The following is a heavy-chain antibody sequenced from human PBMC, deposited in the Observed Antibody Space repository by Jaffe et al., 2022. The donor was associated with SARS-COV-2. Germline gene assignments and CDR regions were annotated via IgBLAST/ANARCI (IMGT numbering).Heavy chain of an antibody. J-gene: IGHJ4*02. V-gene: IGHV3-7*03. CDR3: TRANDRGDY. CDR2: IKSDGSFI. Sequence: EVQLVESGGTLVQPGGSLRLTCAASGFIFSSYWMSWVRQAPGKGLEWVANIKSDGSFISYVDSVRGRLTISRDNAKNLLYLQMDGLRADDTAVYYCTRANDRGDYWGQGTLVTVSS. D-gene: IGHD3-16*01. CDR1: GFIFSSYW.